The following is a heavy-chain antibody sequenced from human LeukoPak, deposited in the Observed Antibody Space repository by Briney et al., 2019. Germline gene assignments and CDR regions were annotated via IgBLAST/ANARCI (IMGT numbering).Heavy chain of an antibody. Sequence: GGSLRLSCAASGFTFSDYYMSWIRQAPGKGLEWVSYISSSTTTIYYADSVKGRFTISRDNAKNSLYLQMHSLRAEDTAVYYCARARYYYDSNTYRRGPLFDYWGQGTLVTVSS. J-gene: IGHJ4*02. CDR2: ISSSTTTI. CDR1: GFTFSDYY. CDR3: ARARYYYDSNTYRRGPLFDY. V-gene: IGHV3-11*01. D-gene: IGHD3-22*01.